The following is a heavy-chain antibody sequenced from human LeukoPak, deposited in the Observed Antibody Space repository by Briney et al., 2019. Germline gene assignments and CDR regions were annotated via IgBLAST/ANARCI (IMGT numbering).Heavy chain of an antibody. V-gene: IGHV1-2*06. CDR3: ARAPVDNWNYDF. J-gene: IGHJ4*02. Sequence: ASVKVSCKASGYTFTGYYMHWVRQAPGQGLGVMGRINTNSGGTNYAQQFQGRVTMTADTSISTVYSALSRLKSDDTAVYYCARAPVDNWNYDFWGQGTLVTVSS. CDR1: GYTFTGYY. CDR2: INTNSGGT. D-gene: IGHD1-7*01.